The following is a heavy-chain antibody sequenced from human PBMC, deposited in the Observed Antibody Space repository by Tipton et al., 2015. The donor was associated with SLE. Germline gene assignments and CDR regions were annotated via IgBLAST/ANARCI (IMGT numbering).Heavy chain of an antibody. Sequence: TLSLTCAVSGGSISSSNWWSWVRQPPGKGLEWIGYIYYSGSTNYNPSLKSRVTISVDTSKNQFSLKLTSVTAADTAVYYCARDLTMEAFDIWGQGTKVTVSS. CDR3: ARDLTMEAFDI. CDR1: GGSISSSNW. J-gene: IGHJ3*02. D-gene: IGHD3-10*01. V-gene: IGHV4-4*02. CDR2: IYYSGST.